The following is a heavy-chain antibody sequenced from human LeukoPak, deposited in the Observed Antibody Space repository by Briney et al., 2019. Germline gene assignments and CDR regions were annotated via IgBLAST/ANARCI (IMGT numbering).Heavy chain of an antibody. CDR2: ISYDGSNK. V-gene: IGHV3-30*04. CDR3: AKDLTITTNSYYYYYGMDV. D-gene: IGHD3-3*01. Sequence: PGRSLRLSCAASGFTFSSYAMHWVRQAPGKGLEWVAVISYDGSNKYYADSVKGRFTISRDNSKNTLYLQMNSLRAEDTAVYYCAKDLTITTNSYYYYYGMDVWGQGTTVTVSS. CDR1: GFTFSSYA. J-gene: IGHJ6*02.